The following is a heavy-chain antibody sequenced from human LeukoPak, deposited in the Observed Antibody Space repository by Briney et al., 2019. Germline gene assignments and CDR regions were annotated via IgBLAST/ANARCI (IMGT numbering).Heavy chain of an antibody. CDR3: ARGGGSGRGNWFDP. V-gene: IGHV4-59*01. CDR2: VYYSEST. Sequence: SETLSLTCTVSGGSISPYYWSWIRQPPGKGLEWIGYVYYSESTNYNPSLKSRVTISVDTSKSQFSLKLTSVTAADTAVYYCARGGGSGRGNWFDPWGQGSLVIVSS. J-gene: IGHJ5*02. D-gene: IGHD3-10*01. CDR1: GGSISPYY.